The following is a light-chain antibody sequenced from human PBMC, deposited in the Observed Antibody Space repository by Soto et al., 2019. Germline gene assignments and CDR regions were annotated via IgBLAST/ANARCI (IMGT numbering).Light chain of an antibody. CDR2: GAS. V-gene: IGKV3-15*01. CDR1: QSVSNN. CDR3: QQYNNWPRT. Sequence: EIVMTQSPATLSVSPGERATLSCRASQSVSNNLAWYQQKPGQAPRLLIYGASTRATGIPASFSGSGSGTEFTLTISSRQSEDFAVYYCQQYNNWPRTFGQGTKVEIK. J-gene: IGKJ1*01.